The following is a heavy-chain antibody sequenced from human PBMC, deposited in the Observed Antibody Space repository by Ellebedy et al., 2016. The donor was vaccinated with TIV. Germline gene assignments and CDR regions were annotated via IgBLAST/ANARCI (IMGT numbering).Heavy chain of an antibody. CDR1: GFTVSSKH. Sequence: PGGSLRLSCAASGFTVSSKHMSWVRQAPGKGLEWVSIIYAVDSGRTYYADSVKGRFTISGDSSENTLYLQMNSLRAEDTAVYYCAETSAYSFNHWGQGTLVTVSS. CDR2: IYAVDSGRT. CDR3: AETSAYSFNH. V-gene: IGHV3-53*01. D-gene: IGHD1/OR15-1a*01. J-gene: IGHJ4*02.